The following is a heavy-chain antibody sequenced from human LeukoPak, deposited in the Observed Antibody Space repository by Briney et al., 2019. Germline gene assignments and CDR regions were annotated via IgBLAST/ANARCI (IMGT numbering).Heavy chain of an antibody. Sequence: EASVKVSCKASGYTFSDSYIHWVRQAPGQGLEWMGSMNPKSGGTKYAQKFQGRVSMTRDTSISTAYMELASLTSDDTAVYYCARAGDRSWFDPWGQGTLVTVSS. CDR1: GYTFSDSY. CDR3: ARAGDRSWFDP. J-gene: IGHJ5*02. CDR2: MNPKSGGT. V-gene: IGHV1-2*02. D-gene: IGHD1-26*01.